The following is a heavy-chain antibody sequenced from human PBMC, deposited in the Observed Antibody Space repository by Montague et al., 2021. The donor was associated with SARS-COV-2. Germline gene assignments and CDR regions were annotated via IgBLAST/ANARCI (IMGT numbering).Heavy chain of an antibody. J-gene: IGHJ4*02. V-gene: IGHV3-30*04. Sequence: SLRLSCAASGFTFSSYAMHWVRQAPGKGLEWVAAISYDGSNKYYADSVKGRFTISRDNSKYTLYVQMNSLRAEDTAVYYCARGDYDILTGPFDYWGQGTLVTVSS. CDR2: ISYDGSNK. CDR3: ARGDYDILTGPFDY. D-gene: IGHD3-9*01. CDR1: GFTFSSYA.